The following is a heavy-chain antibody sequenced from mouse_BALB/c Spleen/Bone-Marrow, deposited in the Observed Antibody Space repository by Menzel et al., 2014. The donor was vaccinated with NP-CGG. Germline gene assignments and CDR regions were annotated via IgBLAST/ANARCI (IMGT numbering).Heavy chain of an antibody. Sequence: DVMLVESGGGLVKPGGSLKLSCAASGFTFSSYTMSWVRQTPEKGLEWVATISTGGSYTDYPDSVKGRFTISRDNAENTLYLQMSSLKSEDTAMYYCTRDQRYGNYIYAMDYWGQGTSVTVSS. V-gene: IGHV5-6-4*01. CDR2: ISTGGSYT. D-gene: IGHD2-10*02. CDR1: GFTFSSYT. CDR3: TRDQRYGNYIYAMDY. J-gene: IGHJ4*01.